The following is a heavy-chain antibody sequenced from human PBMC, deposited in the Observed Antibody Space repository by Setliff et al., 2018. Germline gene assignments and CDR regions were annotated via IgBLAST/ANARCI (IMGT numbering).Heavy chain of an antibody. Sequence: PGESLKISCAASGFVFSGYGMHWVRQAPGKGLEWVAALGYDGTNEYYADSVKGRFTISRDNSKNTLYLQMNSLRREDTAVYYCAKDASDYYWYFNVWGRGTLVTVSS. J-gene: IGHJ2*01. CDR3: AKDASDYYWYFNV. CDR1: GFVFSGYG. V-gene: IGHV3-30*02. CDR2: LGYDGTNE. D-gene: IGHD4-17*01.